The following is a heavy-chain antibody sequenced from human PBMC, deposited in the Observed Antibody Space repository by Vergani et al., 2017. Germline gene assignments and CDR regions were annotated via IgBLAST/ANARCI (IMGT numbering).Heavy chain of an antibody. V-gene: IGHV3-48*04. CDR3: ARISKDYYYGMEV. J-gene: IGHJ6*02. CDR1: GFTFSSYS. Sequence: EVQLVESGGGLVQPGGSLRLSCAASGFTFSSYSMNWVRQAPGKGLEWVSYISSSGSTIYYADSVKGRFTISRDNAKNSLYLQMNSLRAEDTAVYYCARISKDYYYGMEVWGQGTTVTVSS. CDR2: ISSSGSTI.